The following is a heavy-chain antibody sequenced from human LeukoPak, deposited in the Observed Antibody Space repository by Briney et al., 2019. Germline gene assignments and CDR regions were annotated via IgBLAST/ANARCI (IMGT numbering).Heavy chain of an antibody. J-gene: IGHJ4*02. Sequence: SETLSLTCTVSGYSISSGYYWGWIRQPPGKGLEWIGSIYHSGSTYYNPSLKSRVTISVDTSKNQFSLKLSSVTAADTAVYYCARKGWLLREYYFDYWGQGTLVTVSS. CDR2: IYHSGST. CDR1: GYSISSGYY. CDR3: ARKGWLLREYYFDY. D-gene: IGHD3-22*01. V-gene: IGHV4-38-2*02.